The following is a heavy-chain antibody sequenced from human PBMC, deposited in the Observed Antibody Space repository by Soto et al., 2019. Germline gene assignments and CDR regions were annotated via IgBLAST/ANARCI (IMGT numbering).Heavy chain of an antibody. CDR1: GGSISSYY. CDR3: ARVGPWVPYYYDSSPYTFENWFDP. J-gene: IGHJ5*02. CDR2: IYYSGST. D-gene: IGHD3-22*01. V-gene: IGHV4-59*01. Sequence: SETLSLTCTVSGGSISSYYWSWIRQPPGKGLEWIGYIYYSGSTNYNPSLKSRVTISVDTSKNQFSLKLSSVTAADTAVYYCARVGPWVPYYYDSSPYTFENWFDPWGQGTLVTVSS.